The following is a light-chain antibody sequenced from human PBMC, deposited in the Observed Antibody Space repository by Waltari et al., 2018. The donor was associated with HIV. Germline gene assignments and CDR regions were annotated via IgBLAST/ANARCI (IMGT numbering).Light chain of an antibody. Sequence: QSVLTQPPSVSGAPGRSVIITCTGNNSNIGAPYDVHWYQQLPGAAPKLLISMNTNRPSGVRDRLSVSRSGTSASLAITGLQAGDEADYYCQSYDTSLGASVCGGGTKLTVL. CDR2: MNT. V-gene: IGLV1-40*01. J-gene: IGLJ3*02. CDR3: QSYDTSLGASV. CDR1: NSNIGAPYD.